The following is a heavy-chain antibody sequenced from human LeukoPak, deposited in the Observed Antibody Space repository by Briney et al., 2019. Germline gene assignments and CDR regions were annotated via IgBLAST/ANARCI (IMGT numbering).Heavy chain of an antibody. D-gene: IGHD3-16*01. Sequence: PGGSLRLSCAASGFTFSSYSMNWVRKAPGKGLEWVSSISSSSSYIYYADSVKGRFTISRDNAKNSLYLQMNSLRAEDTAVYYCARERGNYMDVWGKGTTVTVSS. V-gene: IGHV3-21*01. CDR3: ARERGNYMDV. CDR2: ISSSSSYI. J-gene: IGHJ6*03. CDR1: GFTFSSYS.